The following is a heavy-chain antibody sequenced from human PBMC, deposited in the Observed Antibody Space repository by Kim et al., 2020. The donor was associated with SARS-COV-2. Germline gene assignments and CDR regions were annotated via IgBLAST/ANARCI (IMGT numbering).Heavy chain of an antibody. D-gene: IGHD3-22*01. J-gene: IGHJ5*02. CDR3: ARGSGS. CDR2: PNSGNT. Sequence: PNSGNTGYAQKFQGRVTMTRNTSISTSYMELSSLRSEDTAVYYCARGSGSWGQGTLVTVSS. V-gene: IGHV1-8*01.